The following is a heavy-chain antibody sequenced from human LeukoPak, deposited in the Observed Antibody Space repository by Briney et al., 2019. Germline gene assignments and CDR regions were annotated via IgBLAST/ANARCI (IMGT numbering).Heavy chain of an antibody. CDR1: GGSISSGSYY. D-gene: IGHD2-21*01. CDR3: ARDNGPTTGDPTYDY. CDR2: IYTSGST. J-gene: IGHJ4*02. Sequence: SETLSLTCIVSGGSISSGSYYCSWIRQPAGKGLEWIGRIYTSGSTNYNPSLKSRVTISVDTSKNQFSLKLSSVTAADTAVYYCARDNGPTTGDPTYDYWGQGTLVTVSS. V-gene: IGHV4-61*02.